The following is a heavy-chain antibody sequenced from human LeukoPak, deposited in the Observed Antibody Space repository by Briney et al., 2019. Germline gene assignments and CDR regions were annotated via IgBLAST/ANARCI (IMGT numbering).Heavy chain of an antibody. CDR3: ARNPSKWEPFDY. Sequence: PGGSLRLSCAASGFTFTTYSMNWVRQAPGKGLEWVSYISSSSVTIYYADSVKGRFTISRDNAKNLLYLQMNSLRAEDTAVYYCARNPSKWEPFDYWGQGALVAVSS. CDR2: ISSSSVTI. V-gene: IGHV3-48*01. D-gene: IGHD1-26*01. CDR1: GFTFTTYS. J-gene: IGHJ4*02.